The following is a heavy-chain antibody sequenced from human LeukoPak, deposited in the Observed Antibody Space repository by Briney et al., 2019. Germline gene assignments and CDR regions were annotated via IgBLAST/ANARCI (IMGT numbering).Heavy chain of an antibody. D-gene: IGHD5-24*01. V-gene: IGHV1-46*01. J-gene: IGHJ3*02. Sequence: ASVKVSCKASGYTFTNYYMHWVRQAPGQGLEWMGLINPGGGNTNYAQNFQGRVTMTRDTSTSTVYMELSSLRSEDTAIYYCARIRDGYSDAYDIWGQGTVVTVPS. CDR3: ARIRDGYSDAYDI. CDR2: INPGGGNT. CDR1: GYTFTNYY.